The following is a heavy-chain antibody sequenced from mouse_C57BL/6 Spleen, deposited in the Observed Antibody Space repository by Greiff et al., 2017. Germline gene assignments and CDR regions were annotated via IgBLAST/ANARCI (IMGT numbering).Heavy chain of an antibody. CDR1: GYTFTSYW. D-gene: IGHD1-2*01. Sequence: VKLQQPGAELVKPGASVKMSCTASGYTFTSYWITWVKQRPGQGLEWIGDIYPGSGSTNYNEQFKSKATLTVDTSSSTAYMQLSRLTSEDSAVYYCARGGSLIIFYAMGYWGQGTSVTVSS. V-gene: IGHV1-55*01. CDR3: ARGGSLIIFYAMGY. J-gene: IGHJ4*01. CDR2: IYPGSGST.